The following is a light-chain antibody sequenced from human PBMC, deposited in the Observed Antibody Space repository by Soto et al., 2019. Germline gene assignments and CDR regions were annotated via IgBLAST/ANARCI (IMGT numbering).Light chain of an antibody. Sequence: EVVLTQSPGPLSLSPGERATLSCRASQSVDRNYLSWFQHKRGQPPRVLVFATSSRAAGTPVRFSGSGSGTNFTLTITRVEPEDFGVYYCQLYGGSPPAYTFGLGTKLEI. CDR2: ATS. CDR1: QSVDRNY. V-gene: IGKV3-20*01. J-gene: IGKJ2*01. CDR3: QLYGGSPPAYT.